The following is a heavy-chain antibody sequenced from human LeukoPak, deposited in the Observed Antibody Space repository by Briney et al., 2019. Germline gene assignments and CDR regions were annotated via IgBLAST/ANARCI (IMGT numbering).Heavy chain of an antibody. Sequence: PGGSLRLSCAASGFTFSSYAMSWVRQAPGKGLEWVSAISGSGGSTYYADSAKGRFTISRDNSKNTLYLQMNSLRAEDTAVYYCAKNDGSSIAAAGTPLSWGQGTLVTVSS. CDR2: ISGSGGST. V-gene: IGHV3-23*01. CDR1: GFTFSSYA. J-gene: IGHJ5*02. CDR3: AKNDGSSIAAAGTPLS. D-gene: IGHD6-13*01.